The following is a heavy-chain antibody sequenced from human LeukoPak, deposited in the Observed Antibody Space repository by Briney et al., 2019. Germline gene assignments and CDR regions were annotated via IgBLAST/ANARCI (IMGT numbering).Heavy chain of an antibody. D-gene: IGHD5-12*01. J-gene: IGHJ4*02. CDR3: ARIFTLSGFSSYFDH. Sequence: RTSETLSLTCSVSGNSISSGHYWGWIRQTPGKGLEWIGSIYLSGTTYYNPSLKSRVTISVDTSKNQFSLKLSSVTAADTAVYFCARIFTLSGFSSYFDHWGQGTLVTVSS. CDR1: GNSISSGHY. CDR2: IYLSGTT. V-gene: IGHV4-38-2*02.